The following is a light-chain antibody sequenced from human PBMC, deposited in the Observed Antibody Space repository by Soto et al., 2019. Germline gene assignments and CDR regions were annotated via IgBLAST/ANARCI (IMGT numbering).Light chain of an antibody. V-gene: IGKV1-5*03. CDR2: EAS. CDR1: HTISTW. Sequence: DIQLTQSPSTLSASVGDRVTITCRASHTISTWLAWYQQKPGKAPTLLIYEASRFGTGVPSRFSGSGSGTEFSLTISSLQPDDSATYYCQQYNTFWTFGHGTKVEI. J-gene: IGKJ1*01. CDR3: QQYNTFWT.